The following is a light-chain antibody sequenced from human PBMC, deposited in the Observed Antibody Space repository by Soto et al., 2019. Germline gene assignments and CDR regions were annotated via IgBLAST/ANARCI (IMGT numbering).Light chain of an antibody. Sequence: DIQMTQSPSSLSASVGDRVTITCRASQGISNYLAWYQQKPGKVPKLLIYAASTLQSGVPSRFSGSGSGTDFTLIISSLQPEDVATYDFQKYNSARTFGQGTMVEI. CDR3: QKYNSART. V-gene: IGKV1-27*01. CDR2: AAS. CDR1: QGISNY. J-gene: IGKJ1*01.